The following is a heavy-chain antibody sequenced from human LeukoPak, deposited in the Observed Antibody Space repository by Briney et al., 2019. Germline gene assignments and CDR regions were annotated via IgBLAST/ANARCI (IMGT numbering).Heavy chain of an antibody. J-gene: IGHJ4*02. D-gene: IGHD1-26*01. CDR2: ISYDGSNK. Sequence: GGSLRLSCAASGFTFSSYGMHWVRQAPGKGLEWVAVISYDGSNKYYADSVKGRFTISRDNSKNTLYLQMNSLRAEDTAVYYCAKDVSYSGSYYFDYWGQGTLVTVSS. CDR1: GFTFSSYG. V-gene: IGHV3-30*18. CDR3: AKDVSYSGSYYFDY.